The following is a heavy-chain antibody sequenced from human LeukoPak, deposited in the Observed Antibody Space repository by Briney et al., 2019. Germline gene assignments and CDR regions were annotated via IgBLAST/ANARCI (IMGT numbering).Heavy chain of an antibody. D-gene: IGHD2-2*01. CDR3: ARESGYCSSTSCYGYYYYMDV. J-gene: IGHJ6*03. V-gene: IGHV1-69*13. CDR1: GGTFSSYA. Sequence: SVKVSCKASGGTFSSYAISWVRQAPGQGLEWMGGIIPIFGTANYAQKFQGRVTIAADESTSTAYMELSSLRSEDTAVYYCARESGYCSSTSCYGYYYYMDVWGKGTTVTVSS. CDR2: IIPIFGTA.